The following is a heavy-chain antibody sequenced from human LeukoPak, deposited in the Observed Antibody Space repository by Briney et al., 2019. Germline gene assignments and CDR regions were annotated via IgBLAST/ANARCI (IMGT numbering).Heavy chain of an antibody. Sequence: SETLSLTCTVSGGSLSSYYWSWIRQPSGKGLEWIGYIYYSGSTNYNPSLKGRVTISVDTSKNQFSLKLSSVTAADTAVYYCAMYSSSSLGNVKNYWGQGTLVTVSS. CDR3: AMYSSSSLGNVKNY. J-gene: IGHJ4*02. D-gene: IGHD6-6*01. V-gene: IGHV4-59*01. CDR2: IYYSGST. CDR1: GGSLSSYY.